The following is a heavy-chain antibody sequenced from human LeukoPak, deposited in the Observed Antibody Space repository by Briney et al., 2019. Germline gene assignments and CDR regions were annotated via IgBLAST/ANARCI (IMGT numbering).Heavy chain of an antibody. CDR3: ARSSYGDYVLFDY. D-gene: IGHD4-17*01. V-gene: IGHV4-30-4*01. CDR1: GGSISSGDYY. Sequence: SETLSLTCTVSGGSISSGDYYWSWIRQPPGKGLEWIGYIYYSGSTYYNPSLKSRVTISVDTSKNQFSLKLSSVTAADTAVYYCARSSYGDYVLFDYWGQGTLVTVSS. CDR2: IYYSGST. J-gene: IGHJ4*02.